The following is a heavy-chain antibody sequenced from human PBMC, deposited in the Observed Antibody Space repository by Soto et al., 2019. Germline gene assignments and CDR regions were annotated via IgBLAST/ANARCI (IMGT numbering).Heavy chain of an antibody. Sequence: SETLSLTCTVSVGSISSSSYYWGWIRQPPGKGLEWIGSIYYSGSTYYNPSIKSRVTISVDTSKNQFSLKLSSVTDADTAVYYCASSPPEEGGYCTNGVCWYFDYWGQGTLVTVSS. D-gene: IGHD2-8*01. J-gene: IGHJ4*02. CDR2: IYYSGST. CDR1: VGSISSSSYY. CDR3: ASSPPEEGGYCTNGVCWYFDY. V-gene: IGHV4-39*01.